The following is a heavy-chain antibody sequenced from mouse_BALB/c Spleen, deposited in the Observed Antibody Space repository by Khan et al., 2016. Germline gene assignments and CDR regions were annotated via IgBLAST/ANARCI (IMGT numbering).Heavy chain of an antibody. CDR1: GYTFSDYE. D-gene: IGHD2-1*01. CDR3: TRKGIFYGNYDFDS. V-gene: IGHV1-15*01. J-gene: IGHJ2*01. Sequence: QVQLKESGAELVRPGASVTLSCKASGYTFSDYEMHWVKQTPVHGLEWIGAIDPETGGTAYNQKFKGQATLTAGRSSSTAYMELSSLTSEDSAVYSCTRKGIFYGNYDFDSWGQGTTLTVSS. CDR2: IDPETGGT.